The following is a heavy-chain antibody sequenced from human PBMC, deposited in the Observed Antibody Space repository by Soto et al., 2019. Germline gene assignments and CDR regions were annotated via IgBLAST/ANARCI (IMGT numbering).Heavy chain of an antibody. Sequence: PGGSLRLSCAASGFTFSNAWMNWVRQAPGKGLEWVGRIKSKTDVGTTDYAAPVKGRFTISRDDSKNTLYLQMNSLKTKDTAVYYCTTAGQFDSWGQGTLVTVPS. CDR1: GFTFSNAW. J-gene: IGHJ4*02. CDR3: TTAGQFDS. CDR2: IKSKTDVGTT. V-gene: IGHV3-15*07.